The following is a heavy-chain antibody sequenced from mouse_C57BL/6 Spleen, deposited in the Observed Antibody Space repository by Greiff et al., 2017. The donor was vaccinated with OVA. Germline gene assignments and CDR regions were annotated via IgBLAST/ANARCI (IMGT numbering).Heavy chain of an antibody. CDR1: GYTFTSYW. CDR3: ARRALYGSSWYFDV. CDR2: IDPNSGGT. D-gene: IGHD1-1*01. J-gene: IGHJ1*03. V-gene: IGHV1-72*01. Sequence: QVQLKQPGAELVKPGASVKLSCKASGYTFTSYWMHWVKQRPGRGLEWIGRIDPNSGGTKYNEKFKSKATLTVDKPSSTAYMQLSSLTSEDSAVYYCARRALYGSSWYFDVWGTGTTVTVSS.